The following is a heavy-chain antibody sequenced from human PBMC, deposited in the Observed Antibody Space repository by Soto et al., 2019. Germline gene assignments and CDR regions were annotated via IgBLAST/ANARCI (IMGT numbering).Heavy chain of an antibody. V-gene: IGHV1-69*13. J-gene: IGHJ6*02. D-gene: IGHD1-1*01. CDR3: ARDLTSPNGMEV. CDR2: IIPIFGTA. CDR1: GGTFGSYA. Sequence: SVKVSCKASGGTFGSYAISWVRQAPGQGLEWMGGIIPIFGTANYAQKFQGRVTITADESTSTAYMELSSLRSEDTAVYYCARDLTSPNGMEVWGQGTTVTVSS.